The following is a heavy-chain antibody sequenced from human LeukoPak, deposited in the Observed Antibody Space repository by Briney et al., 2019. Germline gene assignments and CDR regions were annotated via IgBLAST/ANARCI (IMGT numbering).Heavy chain of an antibody. D-gene: IGHD2-15*01. V-gene: IGHV3-11*03. CDR1: GFTVSSNY. CDR3: ARRGTTYCTVDSCHPNWFDP. Sequence: GGSLRLSCAASGFTVSSNYMTWVRQAPGRGLEWISYINGSSSDTKYADSVKGRFTISRDNAKNSLYLLMNSLRAEDTAVYYCARRGTTYCTVDSCHPNWFDPWGQGTLVTVSS. J-gene: IGHJ5*02. CDR2: INGSSSDT.